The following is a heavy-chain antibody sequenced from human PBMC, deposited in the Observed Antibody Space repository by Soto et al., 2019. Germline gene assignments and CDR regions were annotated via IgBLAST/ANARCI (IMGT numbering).Heavy chain of an antibody. Sequence: QVQLVEAGGGVVQPGGSQSLSCAASGFNFGAFEMYWVRQAPGKGLEWVAFISRDGSRKYYAASVLGRFTVYRDNSQNKLSLQMNSLRPADTAVYSCRKDHSAKYRIDSWGQRTLVTVSS. CDR3: RKDHSAKYRIDS. J-gene: IGHJ5*01. CDR1: GFNFGAFE. D-gene: IGHD5-12*01. V-gene: IGHV3-30*04. CDR2: ISRDGSRK.